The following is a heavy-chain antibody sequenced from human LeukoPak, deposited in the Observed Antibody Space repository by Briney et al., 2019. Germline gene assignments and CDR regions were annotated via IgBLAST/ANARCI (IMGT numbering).Heavy chain of an antibody. J-gene: IGHJ4*02. CDR1: GHSISSDYY. Sequence: SETPSLTCTVSGHSISSDYYWGWIRQPPGKRLEWIGSIYQSGNTYYNPSLKSRVIISLDTSKNQFSLKLSSVTAADTAMYYCARIITAMPDYWGQGTLVTVSS. D-gene: IGHD5-18*01. CDR3: ARIITAMPDY. CDR2: IYQSGNT. V-gene: IGHV4-38-2*02.